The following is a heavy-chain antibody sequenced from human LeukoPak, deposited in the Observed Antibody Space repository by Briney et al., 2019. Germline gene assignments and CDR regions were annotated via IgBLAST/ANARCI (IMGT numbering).Heavy chain of an antibody. CDR1: GYTFTSYA. D-gene: IGHD2-2*01. CDR3: ARDRGSSTSRTYYYYGMDV. J-gene: IGHJ6*04. CDR2: INAGNGNT. Sequence: GASVKVSCKASGYTFTSYAMHWVRQAPGQRLEWMGWINAGNGNTKYSQKFQGRVTITRDTSASTAYMELSSLRSEDTAVYYCARDRGSSTSRTYYYYGMDVWGKGTTVTVSS. V-gene: IGHV1-3*01.